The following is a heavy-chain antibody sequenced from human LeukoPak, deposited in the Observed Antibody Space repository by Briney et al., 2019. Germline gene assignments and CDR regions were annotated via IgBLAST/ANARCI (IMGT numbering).Heavy chain of an antibody. Sequence: ASVTLSFKSSGYMFTNYDINWVRQAPGQGLEWMGWMNLQSGKTGYTQKFRGRGTINRRTSITTAYMALISLRSENTAVYSCARGPNYSIFASAYFYYMDVWRRETAVTVSS. D-gene: IGHD4-11*01. J-gene: IGHJ6*03. CDR1: GYMFTNYD. CDR3: ARGPNYSIFASAYFYYMDV. CDR2: MNLQSGKT. V-gene: IGHV1-8*03.